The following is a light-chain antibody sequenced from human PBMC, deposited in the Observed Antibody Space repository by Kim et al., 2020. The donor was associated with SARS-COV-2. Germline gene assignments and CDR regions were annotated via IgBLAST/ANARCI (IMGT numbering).Light chain of an antibody. CDR1: KLGDKY. V-gene: IGLV3-1*01. Sequence: SYELTQPPSVSVSPGQTASITCSGDKLGDKYASWYQQKPGQSPVLVVYQDTKRPSGIPERFSGSNSGNTATLTISGTQAMDVADYYCQAWDSSTVVFGGGTQLTVL. J-gene: IGLJ2*01. CDR3: QAWDSSTVV. CDR2: QDT.